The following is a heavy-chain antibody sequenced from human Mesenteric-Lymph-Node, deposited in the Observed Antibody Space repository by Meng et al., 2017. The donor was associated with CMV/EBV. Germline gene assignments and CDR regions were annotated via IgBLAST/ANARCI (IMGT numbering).Heavy chain of an antibody. CDR2: IYYSGAT. Sequence: CNGSGDSINRPTLYWAWIRQPPGKGLEWIESIYYSGATYYNPYLKSRVSISLDTSKNQFSLNVTSVTAADTGLYSCAREDSSGWFGPWGQGTLVTVSS. J-gene: IGHJ5*02. CDR3: AREDSSGWFGP. V-gene: IGHV4-39*07. CDR1: GDSINRPTLY. D-gene: IGHD4-11*01.